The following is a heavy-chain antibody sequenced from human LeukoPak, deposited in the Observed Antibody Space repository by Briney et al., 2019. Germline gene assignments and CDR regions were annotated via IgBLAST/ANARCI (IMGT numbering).Heavy chain of an antibody. J-gene: IGHJ6*02. CDR1: GFTFSSYG. CDR2: ISYDGSNK. D-gene: IGHD3-10*01. Sequence: PGGSLRLSCAASGFTFSSYGMHWVRQAPGKGLEWVAVISYDGSNKYYADSVEGRFTISRDNSKNTLYLQMNSLRAEDTAVYYCASEYGSGSYYNPYYYYGMDVWGQGTTVTVSS. CDR3: ASEYGSGSYYNPYYYYGMDV. V-gene: IGHV3-30*03.